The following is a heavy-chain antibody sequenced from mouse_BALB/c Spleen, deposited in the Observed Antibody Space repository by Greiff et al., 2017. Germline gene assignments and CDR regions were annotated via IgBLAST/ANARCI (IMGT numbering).Heavy chain of an antibody. CDR1: GFNIKDYY. CDR2: IDPGSGGT. Sequence: VQLQQSGAELVRSGASVKLSCTASGFNIKDYYMHWVKQRPEQGLEWIGWIDPGSGGTNYNEKFKGKATLTADKSSSTAYMQLSSLTSDDSAVYFCDLPFFDYWGQGTTLTVSS. J-gene: IGHJ2*01. CDR3: DLPFFDY. V-gene: IGHV14-4*02.